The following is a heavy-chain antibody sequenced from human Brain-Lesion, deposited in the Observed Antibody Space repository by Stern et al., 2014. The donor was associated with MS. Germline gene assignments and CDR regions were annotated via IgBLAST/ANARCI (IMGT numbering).Heavy chain of an antibody. V-gene: IGHV4-39*01. CDR3: AGEEDIRYCSGGSCTGNWFDP. CDR2: IYYSGNT. J-gene: IGHJ5*02. CDR1: GGSVSSTSYA. Sequence: VQLVESGPGLVKPSETLSLTCTVAGGSVSSTSYAWAWIRQPPGKGLEWIGTIYYSGNTYYSPSLKSRLTISLDPSKNRFSWQLRSVTAADTAVYYCAGEEDIRYCSGGSCTGNWFDPWGQGTLVTVSS. D-gene: IGHD2-15*01.